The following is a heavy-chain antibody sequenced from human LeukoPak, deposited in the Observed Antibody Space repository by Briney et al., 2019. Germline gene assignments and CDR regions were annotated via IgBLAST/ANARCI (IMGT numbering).Heavy chain of an antibody. CDR1: GGSISSYY. J-gene: IGHJ4*02. CDR3: ARDTSGWFALNS. Sequence: SETLSLTCSVSGGSISSYYWSWIRQPPGKGLEWIGYIYYSGSTNYNPSLKSRVTMSVDTSKNHFSLRLTSVTAADTAVYYCARDTSGWFALNSWGQGILVTVSS. CDR2: IYYSGST. V-gene: IGHV4-59*12. D-gene: IGHD6-19*01.